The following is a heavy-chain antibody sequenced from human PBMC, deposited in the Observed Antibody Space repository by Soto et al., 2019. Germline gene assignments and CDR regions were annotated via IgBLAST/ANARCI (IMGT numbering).Heavy chain of an antibody. CDR3: ARLYYYDSSGYPYLFDY. Sequence: SETLSLTCTVSGGSISSGDYYWSWIRQPPGKGLEWIGYIYYSGSTYYNPSLKSRVTISVDTSKNQFSLKLSSVTAADTAVYYCARLYYYDSSGYPYLFDYWGQGTLVTVSS. CDR1: GGSISSGDYY. D-gene: IGHD3-22*01. V-gene: IGHV4-30-4*01. CDR2: IYYSGST. J-gene: IGHJ4*02.